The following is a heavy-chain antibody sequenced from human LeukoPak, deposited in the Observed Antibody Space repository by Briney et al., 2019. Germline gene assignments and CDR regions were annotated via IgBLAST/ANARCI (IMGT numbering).Heavy chain of an antibody. V-gene: IGHV3-23*01. CDR3: AKEIVFLFGDP. Sequence: GGSLRLSCAASGFTFSSYAMSWVRQAPGKGLEWVATIVSDGYKAYYADSVKGRFAISRDNSQNTVHLQMNSLRAEDTATYYCAKEIVFLFGDPWGQGALVTVYS. J-gene: IGHJ5*02. CDR2: IVSDGYKA. D-gene: IGHD2/OR15-2a*01. CDR1: GFTFSSYA.